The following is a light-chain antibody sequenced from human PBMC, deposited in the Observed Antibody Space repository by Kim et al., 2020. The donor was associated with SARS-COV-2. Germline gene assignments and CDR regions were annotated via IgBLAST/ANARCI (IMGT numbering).Light chain of an antibody. V-gene: IGKV1-39*01. CDR2: ATS. CDR1: QSVADY. CDR3: QQRHSTPYT. J-gene: IGKJ2*01. Sequence: IQMTQSPTPLSASVGDRVTITCRPSQSVADYLHWYQHKPGKAPKLLIYATSDLQTGVPSRFSGRGSGTDFTLTISSLEPEDFATYYCQQRHSTPYTFGQGTKQE.